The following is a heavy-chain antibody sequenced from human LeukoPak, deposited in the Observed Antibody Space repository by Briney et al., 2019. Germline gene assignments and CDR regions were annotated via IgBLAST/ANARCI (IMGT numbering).Heavy chain of an antibody. V-gene: IGHV3-7*03. CDR1: GFTFSSYW. CDR2: IKQDGSEK. CDR3: ARGAGYNYPYYFDY. Sequence: GGSLRLSCAASGFTFSSYWMSWVRQAPGKGLEWVANIKQDGSEKFYVDSVKGRFTISRDNAKNSLYLQMNSLRAEDTAVYYCARGAGYNYPYYFDYWGQGTLVTVSS. D-gene: IGHD5-24*01. J-gene: IGHJ4*02.